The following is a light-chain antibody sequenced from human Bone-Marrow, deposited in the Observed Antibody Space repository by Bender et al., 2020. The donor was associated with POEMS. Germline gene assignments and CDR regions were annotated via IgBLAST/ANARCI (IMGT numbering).Light chain of an antibody. Sequence: QSALTQPASVSGSPGQSITISCTGTSSDVGGYNHVSWYQQLPGKAPKLMIYDVSTRPSGISHRFSGSKSANTASLTISGLQTEDEADYYCSSYIGSSTYVMFARGTKLTVL. CDR2: DVS. CDR3: SSYIGSSTYVM. V-gene: IGLV2-14*03. J-gene: IGLJ3*02. CDR1: SSDVGGYNH.